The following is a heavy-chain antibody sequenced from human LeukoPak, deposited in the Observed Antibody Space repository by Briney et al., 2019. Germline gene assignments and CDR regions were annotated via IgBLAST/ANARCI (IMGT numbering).Heavy chain of an antibody. V-gene: IGHV1-46*01. J-gene: IGHJ5*02. CDR1: GYTFTSYH. Sequence: ASVKVSCKASGYTFTSYHMHWVRQAAGQGLEWMGTIKPSGGSTTYAQKFQGRLTMTWDTSTSTVYMQLSSLRSEDTAVYYCARARDDNIGSRWFDPWGQGTLVTVSS. CDR2: IKPSGGST. CDR3: ARARDDNIGSRWFDP. D-gene: IGHD3-22*01.